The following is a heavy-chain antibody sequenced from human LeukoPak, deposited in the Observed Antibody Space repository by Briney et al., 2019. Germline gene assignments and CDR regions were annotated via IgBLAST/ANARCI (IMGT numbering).Heavy chain of an antibody. CDR2: IGDSGAVT. J-gene: IGHJ3*02. V-gene: IGHV3-23*01. Sequence: GGSLRLSCAASGFTFSAYAMTWVRQAPGKGLEWVSGIGDSGAVTYYADSVEGRFTISRDNSKNSLYLQITSLRPEDTAVYYCAREGLSVGVKDAFDIWGQGTMVTVSS. CDR3: AREGLSVGVKDAFDI. CDR1: GFTFSAYA. D-gene: IGHD2/OR15-2a*01.